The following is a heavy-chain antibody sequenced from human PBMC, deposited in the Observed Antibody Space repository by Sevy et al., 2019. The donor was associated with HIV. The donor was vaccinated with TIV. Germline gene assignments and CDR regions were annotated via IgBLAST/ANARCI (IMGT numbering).Heavy chain of an antibody. CDR3: ARSVRAAGTFDP. V-gene: IGHV3-7*01. CDR1: GFTFSNSW. Sequence: GGSLRLSCAASGFTFSNSWMSWVRQAPGKGLEWVASIKQDGSEKYYVDSVKGRFTISRDNAKNSLFVQMNSLRAEDAAMYVWARSVRAAGTFDPWGQGTPVTVSS. J-gene: IGHJ5*02. CDR2: IKQDGSEK. D-gene: IGHD6-13*01.